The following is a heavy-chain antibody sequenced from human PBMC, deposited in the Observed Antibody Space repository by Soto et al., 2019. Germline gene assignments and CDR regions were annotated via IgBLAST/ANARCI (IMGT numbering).Heavy chain of an antibody. CDR2: ISSSSSTI. J-gene: IGHJ3*02. CDR3: AGTVVPAAIMAFDI. Sequence: PGGSLRLSCAASGFTFSSYSMNWVRQAPGKGLEWVSYISSSSSTIYYADSVKGRFTISRDNAKNSLYLQMNSLRAEDTAVYYCAGTVVPAAIMAFDIWGQGTMVTVSS. V-gene: IGHV3-48*01. CDR1: GFTFSSYS. D-gene: IGHD2-2*02.